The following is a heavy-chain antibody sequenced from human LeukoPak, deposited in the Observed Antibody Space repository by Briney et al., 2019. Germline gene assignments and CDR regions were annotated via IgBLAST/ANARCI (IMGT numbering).Heavy chain of an antibody. CDR3: AREIAVAGALDD. CDR1: GFSYSNYL. CDR2: IKQDGSEK. J-gene: IGHJ4*02. V-gene: IGHV3-7*03. D-gene: IGHD6-19*01. Sequence: GGSLRLSRPGSGFSYSNYLMSWVRQPPGKGLEWVANIKQDGSEKYYVGTVNGRFTISRDDAKNSLYLQMNSLRAEDTAVYYCAREIAVAGALDDWGQGTLVTVSS.